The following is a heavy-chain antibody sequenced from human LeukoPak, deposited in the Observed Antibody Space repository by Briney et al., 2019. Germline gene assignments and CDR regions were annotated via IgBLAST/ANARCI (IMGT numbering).Heavy chain of an antibody. J-gene: IGHJ4*02. CDR2: INAGNGNT. CDR3: ARSLRSYSSSHARDLDY. CDR1: GYTFTSYA. V-gene: IGHV1-3*01. D-gene: IGHD6-13*01. Sequence: ASVKVSCKASGYTFTSYAMHWVRQAPGQRLEWMGWINAGNGNTKYSQKFQGRVTITRDTSASTAYMELSSLRSGDTAVYYCARSLRSYSSSHARDLDYWGQGTLVTVSS.